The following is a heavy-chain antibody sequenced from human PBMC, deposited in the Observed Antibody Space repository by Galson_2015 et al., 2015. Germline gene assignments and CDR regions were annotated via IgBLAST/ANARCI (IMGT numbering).Heavy chain of an antibody. CDR2: IIPLFGTA. D-gene: IGHD2-15*01. Sequence: SVKVSCKASGGIFSNSALSWVRQAPGQGLEWMGGIIPLFGTAKYAQKFQGRVTITADKSTSTAYMELRSLRSEDTAVYYCARASQDCSGAICPYTYWGQGTLVTVSS. CDR3: ARASQDCSGAICPYTY. CDR1: GGIFSNSA. V-gene: IGHV1-69*06. J-gene: IGHJ4*02.